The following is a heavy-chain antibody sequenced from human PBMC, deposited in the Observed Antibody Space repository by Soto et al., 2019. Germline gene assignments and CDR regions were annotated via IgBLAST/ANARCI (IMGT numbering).Heavy chain of an antibody. CDR2: INSNGTTT. Sequence: EVRVVESGGGLVQPGGSLRLSCAVSGFTFSDYWMHWVRQAPGKGLVWVSRINSNGTTTNYADSVKGRFTISRDNAKNTLYLQINSLRGEDTALYYCTFGDCSKGVDYWGQGTLVTVSS. J-gene: IGHJ4*02. CDR1: GFTFSDYW. CDR3: TFGDCSKGVDY. D-gene: IGHD2-21*02. V-gene: IGHV3-74*01.